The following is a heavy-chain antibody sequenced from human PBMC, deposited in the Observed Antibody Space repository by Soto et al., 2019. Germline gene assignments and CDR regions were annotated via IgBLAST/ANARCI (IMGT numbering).Heavy chain of an antibody. CDR3: ARVTLKAGNWVDT. CDR2: INPNSRCT. CDR1: GYTFTDYF. J-gene: IGHJ5*02. Sequence: QVQLVQSGAEVKKPGASVKVSCKASGYTFTDYFIHWVRQAPGQGFEWMGWINPNSRCTNYAQKFQGRVTMTRDTSNSTAYMELRGLRSDDTAVYYCARVTLKAGNWVDTWGQGTLVTVSS. V-gene: IGHV1-2*02.